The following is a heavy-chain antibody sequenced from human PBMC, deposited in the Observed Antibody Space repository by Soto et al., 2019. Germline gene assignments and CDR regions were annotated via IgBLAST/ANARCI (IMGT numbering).Heavy chain of an antibody. J-gene: IGHJ4*02. CDR3: AHRGPTSATFDY. CDR1: GFSLSTSGVA. Sequence: SGPTLVNPTQTLTLTCTFSGFSLSTSGVAAGWIRQPPGKALEWLALIYWDDDKRYSPSLETRVTITKDTSKNQVVLTMTNMDPVDTATYYCAHRGPTSATFDYWGQGTLVTVSS. V-gene: IGHV2-5*02. D-gene: IGHD2-15*01. CDR2: IYWDDDK.